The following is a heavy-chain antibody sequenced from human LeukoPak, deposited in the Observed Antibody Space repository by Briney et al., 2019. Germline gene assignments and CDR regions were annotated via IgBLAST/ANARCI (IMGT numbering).Heavy chain of an antibody. CDR1: GYSFTSYL. V-gene: IGHV5-51*01. CDR3: ARPTGLYSSGWYVVY. D-gene: IGHD6-19*01. CDR2: IYPGDSDT. J-gene: IGHJ4*02. Sequence: GESLKISCKGSGYSFTSYLIGWVRQMPGKGLEWMGIIYPGDSDTRYSPSFQGQVTISADKSISTAYLQWSSLKASDTAMYYCARPTGLYSSGWYVVYWGQGTLVTVSS.